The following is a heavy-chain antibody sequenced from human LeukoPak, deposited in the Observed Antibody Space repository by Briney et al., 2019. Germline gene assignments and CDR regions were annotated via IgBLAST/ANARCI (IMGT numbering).Heavy chain of an antibody. CDR2: ISSSSSYI. D-gene: IGHD6-6*01. Sequence: PGGSLRLSCAASGFTFSSYSMNWVRQAPGKGLEWVSSISSSSSYIYYADSVKGRFTISRDNAKNSLYLQMNSLRAEDTAVYYCAKDSAQSFLGSSAFDYWGQGTLVTVSS. CDR3: AKDSAQSFLGSSAFDY. CDR1: GFTFSSYS. V-gene: IGHV3-21*01. J-gene: IGHJ4*02.